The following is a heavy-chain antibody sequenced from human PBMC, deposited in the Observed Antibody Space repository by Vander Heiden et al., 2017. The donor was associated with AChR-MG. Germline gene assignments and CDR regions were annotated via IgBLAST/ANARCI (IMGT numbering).Heavy chain of an antibody. Sequence: QAPGKGLEWVAVISYDGSNKYYADSVKGRFTISRDNSKNTLYLQMNSLRAEDTAVYYCAREYYDSSGYHDAFDIWGQGSMVTVSS. CDR3: AREYYDSSGYHDAFDI. CDR2: ISYDGSNK. V-gene: IGHV3-30-3*01. J-gene: IGHJ3*02. D-gene: IGHD3-22*01.